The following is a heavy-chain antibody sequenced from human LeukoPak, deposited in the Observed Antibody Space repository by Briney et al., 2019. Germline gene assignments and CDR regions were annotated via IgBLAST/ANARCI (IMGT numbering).Heavy chain of an antibody. D-gene: IGHD6-13*01. CDR3: AKVSSSWSYFDY. J-gene: IGHJ4*02. CDR2: IRYDGSNK. Sequence: GSLRLSCAASGFTFSSYGMHWVRQAPGKGLEWVAFIRYDGSNKYYADSVKGRFTTSRDNSKNTLYLQMNSLRAEDTAVYYCAKVSSSWSYFDYWGQGTLVTVSS. V-gene: IGHV3-30*02. CDR1: GFTFSSYG.